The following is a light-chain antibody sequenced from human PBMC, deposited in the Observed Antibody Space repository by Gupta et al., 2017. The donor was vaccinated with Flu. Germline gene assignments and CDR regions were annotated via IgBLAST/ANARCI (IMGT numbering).Light chain of an antibody. CDR2: AKN. J-gene: IGLJ2*01. V-gene: IGLV3-19*01. CDR1: SLRNSY. Sequence: SSELTQDPAVSVALGQTVRITCQGDSLRNSYASWNQQKPGHAPVLVIYAKNIRPSGIPARFSGSTSGNTASLTITTAPAEEEADYYCNSRDTTDNNQAVFGGGTKLTVL. CDR3: NSRDTTDNNQAV.